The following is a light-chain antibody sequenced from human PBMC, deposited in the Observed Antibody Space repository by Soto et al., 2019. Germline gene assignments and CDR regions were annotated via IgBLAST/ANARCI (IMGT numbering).Light chain of an antibody. CDR1: SSNIGGNA. Sequence: QPVLTQPPSVSGTPGQRVTISCSGSSSNIGGNAVNLYQQLPGTAPKLLIYSNSQRPSGVPDRFSGSKSGTSASLALSGLQSEDEADYYCAVWDDSLIGWVFGGGTKLTVL. V-gene: IGLV1-44*01. CDR3: AVWDDSLIGWV. CDR2: SNS. J-gene: IGLJ3*02.